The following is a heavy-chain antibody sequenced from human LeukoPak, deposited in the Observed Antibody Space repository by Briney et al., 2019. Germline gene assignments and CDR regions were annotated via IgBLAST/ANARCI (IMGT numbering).Heavy chain of an antibody. CDR2: MHAGNGNT. D-gene: IGHD2-21*02. Sequence: GASVKVSCKASGYRFISHYIHWVRQAPGQGPEWLGWMHAGNGNTRYPEKFEGRVTMTRDTSSNTAYMDLSSLRSDDTAVYYCAREGSYCVGGDCYPFDFWGQGTLVTVSS. CDR1: GYRFISHY. CDR3: AREGSYCVGGDCYPFDF. J-gene: IGHJ4*02. V-gene: IGHV1-2*02.